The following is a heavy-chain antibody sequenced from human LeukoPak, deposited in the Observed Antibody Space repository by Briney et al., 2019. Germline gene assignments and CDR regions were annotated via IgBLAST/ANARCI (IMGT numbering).Heavy chain of an antibody. Sequence: PGGSLRLSCAASGFTFSSYAMSWVRQAPGKGLEWVSAISSSGGITYYADSVKGRFTISRDNSKNTLYLQMNSLRAEDTAVYYCARGDTSGYYYRFFDYWGQGTLVTVSS. CDR3: ARGDTSGYYYRFFDY. V-gene: IGHV3-23*01. D-gene: IGHD3-22*01. J-gene: IGHJ4*02. CDR1: GFTFSSYA. CDR2: ISSSGGIT.